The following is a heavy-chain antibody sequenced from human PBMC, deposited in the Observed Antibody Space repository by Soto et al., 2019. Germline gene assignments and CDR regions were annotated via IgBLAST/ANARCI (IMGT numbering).Heavy chain of an antibody. V-gene: IGHV3-23*01. J-gene: IGHJ4*02. CDR3: ARDLEWRYCSGGSCPTHTPTPDY. CDR2: ISYSGGST. D-gene: IGHD2-15*01. Sequence: GGSLRLSCAASGFTFSSYGMSWVRQAPGKGLEWVSVISYSGGSTYYADSVNGRFTISRDNSKNTLYLQMNSLRAEDTAVYYCARDLEWRYCSGGSCPTHTPTPDYWGQGSLVTVSS. CDR1: GFTFSSYG.